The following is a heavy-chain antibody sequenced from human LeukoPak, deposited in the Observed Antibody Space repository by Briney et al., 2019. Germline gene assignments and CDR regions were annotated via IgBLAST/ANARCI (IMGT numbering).Heavy chain of an antibody. CDR1: GGTFSSYA. V-gene: IGHV1-69*13. CDR2: IIPIFGTA. CDR3: ARGNSDILTGYYIDYFDY. D-gene: IGHD3-9*01. J-gene: IGHJ4*02. Sequence: ASVKVSCKASGGTFSSYAISWVRQAPGQGLEWMGGIIPIFGTANYAQKFQGRVTITADESTSTAYMEMSSLRSEDTAVYYCARGNSDILTGYYIDYFDYWGQGTLVTVSS.